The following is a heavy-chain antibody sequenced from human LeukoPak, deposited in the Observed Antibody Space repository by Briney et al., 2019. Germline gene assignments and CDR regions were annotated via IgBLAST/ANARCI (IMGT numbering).Heavy chain of an antibody. CDR3: AELGITMIGGV. Sequence: GGSLRLSCAASGFTFSDYYMSWIRQAPGKGLEWVANIKKDGSEKYYVDSVKGRFTISRDNAKTSLYLQMNSLRAEDTAVYYCAELGITMIGGVWGKGTTVTISS. J-gene: IGHJ6*04. CDR1: GFTFSDYY. V-gene: IGHV3-7*01. D-gene: IGHD3-10*02. CDR2: IKKDGSEK.